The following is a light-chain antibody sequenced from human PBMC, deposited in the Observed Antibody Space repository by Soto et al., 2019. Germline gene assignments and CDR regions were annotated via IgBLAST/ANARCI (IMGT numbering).Light chain of an antibody. J-gene: IGKJ3*01. V-gene: IGKV1-5*03. CDR3: QQYSTYPFT. Sequence: DIQMTQSPSTQSASVGDRVTIACRASQSIGSWLAWYQQKPGKAPKLLIYKASSLESGVPSRFSGRGSGTEFTLAISGLQPDDLATYYCQQYSTYPFTFGPGTKVEIK. CDR1: QSIGSW. CDR2: KAS.